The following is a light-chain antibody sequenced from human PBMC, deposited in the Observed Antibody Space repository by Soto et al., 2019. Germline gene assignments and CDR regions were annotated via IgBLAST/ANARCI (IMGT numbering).Light chain of an antibody. CDR1: QSVGSIY. V-gene: IGKV3-20*01. CDR2: GTS. Sequence: EVVLTQSPATLSLSPGEIATLSCSASQSVGSIYLAWYQQKPGQAPRLLIYGTSSRATGIPDRFSGSGSGTDFSLTISRLEPEDFAVYYCQQYGSSPITFGQGTRLEI. J-gene: IGKJ5*01. CDR3: QQYGSSPIT.